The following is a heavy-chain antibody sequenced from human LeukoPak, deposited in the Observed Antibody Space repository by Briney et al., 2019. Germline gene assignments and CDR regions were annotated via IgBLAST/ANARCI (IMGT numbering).Heavy chain of an antibody. D-gene: IGHD3-22*01. J-gene: IGHJ5*02. Sequence: ASVKVSCKASGYTFTSYYMHWVRQAPGQGLEWVGIINPSGGSTSYAQKFQGRVTMTRDTSTSTVYMELSSLRSEDTAVYYCARVIGRGLRFREFDPWGQGTLVTVSS. CDR2: INPSGGST. CDR1: GYTFTSYY. V-gene: IGHV1-46*01. CDR3: ARVIGRGLRFREFDP.